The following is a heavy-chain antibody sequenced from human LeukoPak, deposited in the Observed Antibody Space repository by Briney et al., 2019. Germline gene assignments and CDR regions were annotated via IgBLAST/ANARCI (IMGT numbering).Heavy chain of an antibody. CDR1: GDSVSSKSAA. V-gene: IGHV6-1*01. J-gene: IGHJ4*02. D-gene: IGHD3-10*01. Sequence: SQTLSLTCAISGDSVSSKSAAWNWIRQSPSRGLEWLGRTFYRSKWSSGYAESVKSRITINPDTSKNQFSLQLKSVTPEDTAVFSGERSQRGGTFDYGGKGPLATVPS. CDR3: ERSQRGGTFDY. CDR2: TFYRSKWSS.